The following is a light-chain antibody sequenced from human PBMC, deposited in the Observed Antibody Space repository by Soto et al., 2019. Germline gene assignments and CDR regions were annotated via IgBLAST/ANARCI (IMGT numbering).Light chain of an antibody. Sequence: QSVLTQPPSVSGAPGQRVTISCTGTSSNIGGGYDVHWYQQVPGTAPKLLIYDNSNRPSGVPDRFSGSKSGTSASLAITGLQPEDEADYYCQSYDSSLCIHVFGTGTKLTVL. V-gene: IGLV1-40*01. CDR1: SSNIGGGYD. J-gene: IGLJ1*01. CDR2: DNS. CDR3: QSYDSSLCIHV.